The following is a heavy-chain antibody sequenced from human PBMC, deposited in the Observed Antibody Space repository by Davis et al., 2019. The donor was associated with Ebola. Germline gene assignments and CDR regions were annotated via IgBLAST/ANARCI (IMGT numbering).Heavy chain of an antibody. V-gene: IGHV4-4*07. CDR1: GGSISNYY. Sequence: PSETLSLTCSVSGGSISNYYWSWIRQPADKGLEWIGRIYASGSTNYNPSLKSRVTMSVDTSKNQFSLKLTSVTAADTAIYYCARGVWLGDNWFDPWGQGALVTVSS. CDR3: ARGVWLGDNWFDP. CDR2: IYASGST. D-gene: IGHD6-19*01. J-gene: IGHJ5*02.